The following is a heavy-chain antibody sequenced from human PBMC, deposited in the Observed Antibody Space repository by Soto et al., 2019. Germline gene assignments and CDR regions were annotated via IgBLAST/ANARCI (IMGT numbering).Heavy chain of an antibody. D-gene: IGHD2-21*02. J-gene: IGHJ4*02. CDR3: ARAFNTGHCGGDCYVSGYFDY. CDR1: GGSISSYY. V-gene: IGHV4-59*01. Sequence: TSETLSLTCTVSGGSISSYYWSWIRQPPGKGLEWIGYIYYSGSTHYNPSLKSRVTISVDTSKNQFSLKLSSVTAADTAVYYCARAFNTGHCGGDCYVSGYFDYWGQGTLVTVSS. CDR2: IYYSGST.